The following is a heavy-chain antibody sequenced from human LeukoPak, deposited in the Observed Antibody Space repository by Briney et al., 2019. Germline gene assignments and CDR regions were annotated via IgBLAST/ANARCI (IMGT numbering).Heavy chain of an antibody. CDR2: INTDGSST. V-gene: IGHV3-74*01. CDR1: GFTFSSYW. D-gene: IGHD6-6*01. J-gene: IGHJ4*02. CDR3: ARGYSSSDLDY. Sequence: GGSLRLSCAVSGFTFSSYWMHWVRQAPGKGLVWVSRINTDGSSTSYADSVKGRFTISRDNAKNTLYLQMNSLRAEDTAVYYCARGYSSSDLDYWGQGTLVTVS.